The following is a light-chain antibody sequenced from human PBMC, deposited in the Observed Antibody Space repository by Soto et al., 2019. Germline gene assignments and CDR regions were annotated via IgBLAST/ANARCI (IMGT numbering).Light chain of an antibody. CDR2: DIN. Sequence: QSVLTQPRSVSGSPGQSVTISCTGASSDVGGYNDVSWYQQHPGKVPKLIIYDINKWPSGVPDRFSGSKSGNTASLTISLLQSDDEADYYFCSYSCSKTTVIFGGGTKLTVL. J-gene: IGLJ2*01. CDR3: CSYSCSKTTVI. V-gene: IGLV2-11*01. CDR1: SSDVGGYND.